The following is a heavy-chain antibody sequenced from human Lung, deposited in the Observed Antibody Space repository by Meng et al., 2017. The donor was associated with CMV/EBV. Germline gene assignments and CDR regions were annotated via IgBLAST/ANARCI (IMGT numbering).Heavy chain of an antibody. CDR1: GGSFNAYY. J-gene: IGHJ6*02. CDR2: INHSGST. D-gene: IGHD1-26*01. CDR3: ASESATYLGGRIYYHGMDV. Sequence: SXTXSLXXTVYGGSFNAYYYNWFRQAPGKGLEWIGEINHSGSTKYNPSLKSRVTISVDKSKNQFSLRLTSVTAADTAVFYCASESATYLGGRIYYHGMDVWXQGTTVTVSS. V-gene: IGHV4-34*01.